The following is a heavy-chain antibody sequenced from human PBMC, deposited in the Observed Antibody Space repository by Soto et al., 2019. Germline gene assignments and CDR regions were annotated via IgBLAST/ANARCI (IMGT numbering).Heavy chain of an antibody. Sequence: EVRLLESGGGLVQPGGSLRLSCSTSGFTFSPYAMNWVRQAPGKGLEWVSALSGSGGTTYYADSVRGRFTISRDKSKNTLFLQMNSLRAEDTALYYCAKQRADYGSGSDTYYFDFWGQGTLVTVSS. D-gene: IGHD3-10*01. CDR2: LSGSGGTT. V-gene: IGHV3-23*01. CDR1: GFTFSPYA. CDR3: AKQRADYGSGSDTYYFDF. J-gene: IGHJ4*02.